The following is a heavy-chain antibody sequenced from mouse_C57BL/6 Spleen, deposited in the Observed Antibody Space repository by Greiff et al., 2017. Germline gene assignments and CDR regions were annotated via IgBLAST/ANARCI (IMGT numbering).Heavy chain of an antibody. Sequence: EVQVVESGGGLVKPGGSLKLSCAASGFTFSDYGMHWVRQAPEKGLEWVAYISSGSSTIYYADTVKGRFTISRDNAKNTLFLQMTSLRSEDTAMYYCARGLTGTDYAMDYWGQGTSVTVSS. J-gene: IGHJ4*01. CDR3: ARGLTGTDYAMDY. CDR2: ISSGSSTI. V-gene: IGHV5-17*01. D-gene: IGHD4-1*01. CDR1: GFTFSDYG.